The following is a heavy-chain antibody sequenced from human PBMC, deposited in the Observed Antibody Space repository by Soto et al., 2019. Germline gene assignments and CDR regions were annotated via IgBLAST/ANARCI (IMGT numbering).Heavy chain of an antibody. V-gene: IGHV3-33*01. D-gene: IGHD6-19*01. CDR3: ARDRSSGWFDY. J-gene: IGHJ4*02. CDR1: GFTFSSYG. Sequence: QVQLVESGGGVVQPGRSLRLSCAASGFTFSSYGMHWVRQAPGKGLEWVAGIWYDGSNKYYADSVKGRFTISRDNSKNTLYLQMNSLRAEDTAVYYCARDRSSGWFDYWGQGTLVTVSS. CDR2: IWYDGSNK.